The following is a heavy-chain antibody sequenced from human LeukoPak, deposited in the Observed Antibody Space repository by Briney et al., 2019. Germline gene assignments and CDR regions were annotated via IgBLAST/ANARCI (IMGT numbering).Heavy chain of an antibody. D-gene: IGHD3-22*01. V-gene: IGHV4-39*07. CDR1: GGPISSSSYY. J-gene: IGHJ1*01. CDR2: IYYSGST. Sequence: SETLSLTCTVSGGPISSSSYYWGWIRQPPGKGLEWIGSIYYSGSTYYNPSLKSRVTISVDTSKNQFSLKLSSVTAADTAVYYCASLGYYDSSGYPIGDFQHWGQGTLVTVSS. CDR3: ASLGYYDSSGYPIGDFQH.